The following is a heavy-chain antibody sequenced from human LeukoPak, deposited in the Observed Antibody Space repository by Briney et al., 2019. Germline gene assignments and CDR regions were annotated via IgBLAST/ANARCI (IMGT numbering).Heavy chain of an antibody. CDR3: ARGPSGYHNT. Sequence: GGSLRLSCAASGFTFSSYSMNWVRQAPGKGLEWVSSISSSSSYIYYADSVKGRFTISRDNAKSSLYLQMNSLRAEDTAVYYCARGPSGYHNTGGQGTLVTVSS. CDR2: ISSSSSYI. V-gene: IGHV3-21*01. CDR1: GFTFSSYS. D-gene: IGHD5-12*01. J-gene: IGHJ4*02.